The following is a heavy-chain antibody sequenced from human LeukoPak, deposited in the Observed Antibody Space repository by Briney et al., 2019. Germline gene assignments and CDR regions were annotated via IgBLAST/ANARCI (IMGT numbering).Heavy chain of an antibody. J-gene: IGHJ4*02. Sequence: GASVKVSCKASGYTFTSYYMHWVRQAPGQGLEWMGIINPSGGSTSYAQKFQGRVTMTRDTSTSTVYMELSSLRSEDTAVYYCAREVHSSSSREGYFDYWGQGTLVTVSS. V-gene: IGHV1-46*01. CDR2: INPSGGST. CDR3: AREVHSSSSREGYFDY. CDR1: GYTFTSYY. D-gene: IGHD6-6*01.